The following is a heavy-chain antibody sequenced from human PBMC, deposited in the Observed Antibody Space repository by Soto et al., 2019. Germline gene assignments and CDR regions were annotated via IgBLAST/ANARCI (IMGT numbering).Heavy chain of an antibody. V-gene: IGHV3-73*01. D-gene: IGHD6-19*01. CDR2: IRSKANNYAT. J-gene: IGHJ4*02. Sequence: GGSLRLSCAASGFTFSASAMHWVRQASGKGLEWVGRIRSKANNYATAYAASVKGRFTISRDDSKNTAYLQMNSLKTEDTAVYYCTRDIAVAGLFDYWGQGTLVTVSS. CDR3: TRDIAVAGLFDY. CDR1: GFTFSASA.